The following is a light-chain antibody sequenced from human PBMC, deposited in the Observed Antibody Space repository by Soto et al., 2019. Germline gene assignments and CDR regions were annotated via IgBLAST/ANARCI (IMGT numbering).Light chain of an antibody. J-gene: IGKJ4*01. CDR3: QQRSNR. CDR1: QSVSRS. Sequence: EIVLTQSPATLSLSPGDRAVLSCRASQSVSRSLTWYQHKPGQAPRLLIYDASTMATGIPRRFSGSGSGTDFSLTISSLEPEDVAVYYCQQRSNRFGGGTKVEIK. V-gene: IGKV3-11*01. CDR2: DAS.